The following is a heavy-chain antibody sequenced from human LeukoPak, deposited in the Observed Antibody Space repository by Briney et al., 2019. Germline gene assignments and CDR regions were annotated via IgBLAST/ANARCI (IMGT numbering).Heavy chain of an antibody. CDR3: ARRRLSYYGMDV. CDR2: FDPEDGET. Sequence: ASVKVSCKVSGYTLTELSMHWVRQAPGKGLEWMGGFDPEDGETIYAQKFQGRVTMTEDTSTDTAHMELSSLRSEDTAVYYCARRRLSYYGMDVWGQGTTVTVSS. J-gene: IGHJ6*02. V-gene: IGHV1-24*01. CDR1: GYTLTELS.